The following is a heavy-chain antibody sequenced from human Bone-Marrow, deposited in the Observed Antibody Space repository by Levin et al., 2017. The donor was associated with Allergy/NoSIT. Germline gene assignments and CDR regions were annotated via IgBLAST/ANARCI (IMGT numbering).Heavy chain of an antibody. CDR1: GASISGAPHY. D-gene: IGHD1-26*01. CDR2: ISYMGST. J-gene: IGHJ3*02. Sequence: SETLSLTCTVSGASISGAPHYWSWIRQHPGKGLEWIGYISYMGSTHYNPSLKSRVAISLDTSNNHFSLILTSVAAADTALYYCARERVVGPATDAFDIWGPGTMVTVSS. CDR3: ARERVVGPATDAFDI. V-gene: IGHV4-31*03.